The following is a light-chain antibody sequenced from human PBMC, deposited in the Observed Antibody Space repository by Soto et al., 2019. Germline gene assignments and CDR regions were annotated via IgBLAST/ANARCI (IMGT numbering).Light chain of an antibody. CDR3: QQNYRAPLT. Sequence: DIQMTQSPSSVSALIGDRVTITCRASQGVGSHVNWYQQKPGKAPNLLIHGASNLQSGVPSTFSGGGSGTDFTLTISSLQPEDFATYYCQQNYRAPLTFGGGTKVEIK. J-gene: IGKJ4*01. CDR1: QGVGSH. V-gene: IGKV1-39*01. CDR2: GAS.